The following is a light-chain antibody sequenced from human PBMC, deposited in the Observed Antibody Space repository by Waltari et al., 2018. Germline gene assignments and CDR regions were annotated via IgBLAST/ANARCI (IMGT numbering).Light chain of an antibody. J-gene: IGKJ1*01. CDR3: QQYYDIPWT. CDR1: QIFLYSSNSQNY. CDR2: WAS. V-gene: IGKV4-1*01. Sequence: DIVMTQSPDSLAVSLGERVTINCKSSQIFLYSSNSQNYLAWYQQKPGQPPKLPIYWASARESGVPDRFSGSESGTDFTLTISSLQAEDVAVYYCQQYYDIPWTFGQGTKVEIK.